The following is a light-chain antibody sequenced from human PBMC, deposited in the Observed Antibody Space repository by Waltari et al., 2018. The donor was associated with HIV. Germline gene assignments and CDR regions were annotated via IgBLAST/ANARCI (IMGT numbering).Light chain of an antibody. CDR2: QVN. J-gene: IGLJ2*01. CDR1: SDVGGYNY. V-gene: IGLV2-8*01. Sequence: SDVGGYNYVSWYQQHPGKAPKLMIYQVNKRPSGVPARFSGTKSGNRASLTVSGLQAEDEADYYCSSFAGSNNLMVFGGGTKLTVL. CDR3: SSFAGSNNLMV.